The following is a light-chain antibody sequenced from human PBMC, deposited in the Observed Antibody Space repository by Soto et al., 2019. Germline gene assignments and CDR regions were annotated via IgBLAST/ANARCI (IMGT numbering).Light chain of an antibody. CDR2: GAS. CDR1: QSISRH. V-gene: IGKV1-39*01. J-gene: IGKJ5*01. CDR3: QQGYSTPVT. Sequence: DIQMTQSPSTLSGSVGDRVTLTCRASQSISRHLNWYQQKAGRAPRLIIYGASNLQTGVPSRFSARGSGTEFTLTISSLLPEDFATYFCQQGYSTPVTFGQGTR.